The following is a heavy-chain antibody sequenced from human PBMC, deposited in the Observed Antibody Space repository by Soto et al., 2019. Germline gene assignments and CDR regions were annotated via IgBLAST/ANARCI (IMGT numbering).Heavy chain of an antibody. CDR3: ARGINGDYVDP. CDR2: IYYSGST. Sequence: QVQLQESGPGLVKPSQTLSLTCTVSGGSISSGGYYWSWIRQHPGKGLEWIGYIYYSGSTYYNPSLMSRVTISVDTSKNRFSLKLSAVTAADTAVYYCARGINGDYVDPWGQGTLVTVSS. V-gene: IGHV4-31*03. D-gene: IGHD4-17*01. J-gene: IGHJ5*02. CDR1: GGSISSGGYY.